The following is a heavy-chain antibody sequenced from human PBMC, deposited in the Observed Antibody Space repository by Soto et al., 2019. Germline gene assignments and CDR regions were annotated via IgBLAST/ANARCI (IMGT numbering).Heavy chain of an antibody. D-gene: IGHD1-26*01. J-gene: IGHJ2*01. CDR1: GYTFTSYA. Sequence: QVQLVQSGAEVKKPGASVKVSCKASGYTFTSYAMHWVRQAPGQRLEWMGWINAGNGNTKYSQKFQGRVTITRDTSASTAYMELSSLRSEDTAVYYCARGGSLYWYFELWGRGNLVTVSS. CDR2: INAGNGNT. V-gene: IGHV1-3*01. CDR3: ARGGSLYWYFEL.